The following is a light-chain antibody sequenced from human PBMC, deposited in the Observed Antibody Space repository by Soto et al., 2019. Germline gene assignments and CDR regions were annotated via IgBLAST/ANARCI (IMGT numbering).Light chain of an antibody. J-gene: IGLJ7*01. CDR1: INDIGGYNY. CDR3: SSYTRSDTLI. V-gene: IGLV2-14*03. CDR2: DVS. Sequence: QSVLTQPASVSGSPGQSITISCTGTINDIGGYNYVSWYQQHPGKVPKLLIYDVSNRPSGVSGRFSGSKSGNTASLTIAGLQADDEADYHCSSYTRSDTLIFGGGTQLTVL.